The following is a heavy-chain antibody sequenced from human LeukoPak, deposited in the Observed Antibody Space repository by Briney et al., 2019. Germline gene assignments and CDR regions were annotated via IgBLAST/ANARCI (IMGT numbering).Heavy chain of an antibody. J-gene: IGHJ6*02. CDR1: GGTFSSYA. Sequence: SVKVSCKASGGTFSSYAISWVRQAPGQGLEWMGGIIPIFGTANYAQKFQGRVTITADESTSTAYMELSSLRSEDTAVYYCARNPTDTHYYYYGMDVWGQGTTVTVSS. CDR2: IIPIFGTA. V-gene: IGHV1-69*13. CDR3: ARNPTDTHYYYYGMDV.